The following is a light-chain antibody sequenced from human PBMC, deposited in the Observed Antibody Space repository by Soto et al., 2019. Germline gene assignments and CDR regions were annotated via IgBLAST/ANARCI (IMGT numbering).Light chain of an antibody. J-gene: IGKJ5*01. CDR3: QQYNDSFPYT. CDR1: QSISSW. V-gene: IGKV1-5*03. Sequence: DIQMTQSPSALSASVGDRVTITCRASQSISSWLAWYQQKPGTAPKLLIYKASTLESGVPSRFSGFSSGTEFTLTVSSLQPDDFATYYCQQYNDSFPYTFGQGTRLEIK. CDR2: KAS.